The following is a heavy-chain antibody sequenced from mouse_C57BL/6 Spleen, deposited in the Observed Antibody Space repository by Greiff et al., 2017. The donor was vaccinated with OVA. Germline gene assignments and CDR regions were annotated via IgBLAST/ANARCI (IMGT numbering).Heavy chain of an antibody. Sequence: DVMLVESGGGLVKPGGSLKLSCAASGFTFSDYGMHWVRQAPEKGLEWVAYISSGSSTIYYADTVKGRFTISRDNAKNTLFLQMTSLRSEDTAMYYCATRNYAYWGQGTLVTVSA. D-gene: IGHD2-1*01. J-gene: IGHJ3*01. CDR2: ISSGSSTI. CDR1: GFTFSDYG. CDR3: ATRNYAY. V-gene: IGHV5-17*01.